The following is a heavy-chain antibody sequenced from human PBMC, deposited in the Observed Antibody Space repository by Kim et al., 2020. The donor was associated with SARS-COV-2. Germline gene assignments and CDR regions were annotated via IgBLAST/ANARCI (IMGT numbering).Heavy chain of an antibody. CDR2: IYYTGST. Sequence: SETLSLTCAVSGGSISGYYWSWIRQPPGKEVELIGYIYYTGSTNYNPSLKSRVIISVDASKNQFSLNLNSVTAADTAVYFCARALSRRIGIFEYWGQGILVTVSS. D-gene: IGHD1-26*01. J-gene: IGHJ4*02. CDR1: GGSISGYY. CDR3: ARALSRRIGIFEY. V-gene: IGHV4-59*01.